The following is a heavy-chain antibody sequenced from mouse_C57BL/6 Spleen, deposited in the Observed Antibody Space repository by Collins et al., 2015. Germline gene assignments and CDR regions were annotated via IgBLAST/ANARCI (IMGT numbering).Heavy chain of an antibody. J-gene: IGHJ4*01. CDR2: IRSKSNNYAT. Sequence: AASGFSFNTYAMNWVRQAPGKGLEWVARIRSKSNNYATYYADSVKDRFTISRDDSESMLYVQMNNLKTEDTAMYYCVRQVDAMDYWGQGTSVTVSS. D-gene: IGHD1-1*01. CDR3: VRQVDAMDY. CDR1: GFSFNTYA. V-gene: IGHV10-1*01.